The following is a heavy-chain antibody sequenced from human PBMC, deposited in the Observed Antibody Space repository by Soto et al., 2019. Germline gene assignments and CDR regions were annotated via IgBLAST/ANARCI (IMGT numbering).Heavy chain of an antibody. V-gene: IGHV5-51*01. D-gene: IGHD2-2*02. CDR2: IYPGDSNT. Sequence: PGESLKISCTGAGYSFTNYWIGWMRQMPGKGLEWMGIIYPGDSNTRYSPSFQGQVTISADKSISTAYLQWSSLKASDTAMYFCARQGYCSNTACYTVDYWGQGTLVTVSS. CDR1: GYSFTNYW. J-gene: IGHJ4*02. CDR3: ARQGYCSNTACYTVDY.